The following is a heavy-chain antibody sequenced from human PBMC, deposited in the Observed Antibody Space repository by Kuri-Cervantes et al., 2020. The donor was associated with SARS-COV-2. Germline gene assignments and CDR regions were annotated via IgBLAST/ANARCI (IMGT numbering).Heavy chain of an antibody. J-gene: IGHJ5*01. CDR2: INHSGST. Sequence: SETLSLTCAVYGGSFSGYYWSWIRQPPGKGLEWIGEINHSGSTNYNPSLKSRVTISVDTSKNQFSLKLSSVTAADTAVYYCARHHYDFWSGYHDNWFDSWGQGTLVTVSS. CDR1: GGSFSGYY. V-gene: IGHV4-34*01. D-gene: IGHD3-3*01. CDR3: ARHHYDFWSGYHDNWFDS.